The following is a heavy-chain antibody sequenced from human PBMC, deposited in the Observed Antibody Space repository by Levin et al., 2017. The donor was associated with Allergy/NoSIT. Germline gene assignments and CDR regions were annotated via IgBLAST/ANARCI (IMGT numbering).Heavy chain of an antibody. Sequence: GESLKISCAASGFTFSSYAMSWVRQAPGKGLEWVSAISGSGGSTYYADSVKGRFTISRDNSKNTLYLQMNSLRAEDTAVFYCAKVGDCSGGSCYSSWFDPWGQGTLVTVSS. D-gene: IGHD2-15*01. CDR2: ISGSGGST. CDR1: GFTFSSYA. J-gene: IGHJ5*02. CDR3: AKVGDCSGGSCYSSWFDP. V-gene: IGHV3-23*01.